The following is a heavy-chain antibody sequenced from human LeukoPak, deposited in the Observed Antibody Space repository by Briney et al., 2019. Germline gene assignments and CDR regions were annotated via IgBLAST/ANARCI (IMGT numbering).Heavy chain of an antibody. CDR3: AREGASVGTYYSDY. CDR1: GFTFSDYV. D-gene: IGHD2-21*02. CDR2: ISGSGDYT. Sequence: GESLRLSCAASGFTFSDYVMSWVRQAPGKGLEWVAGISGSGDYTYYADSVEGRFPIFRDNSKNTLFLQMNNLRVDDTAVYYCAREGASVGTYYSDYWGQGSLVLVPS. J-gene: IGHJ4*02. V-gene: IGHV3-23*01.